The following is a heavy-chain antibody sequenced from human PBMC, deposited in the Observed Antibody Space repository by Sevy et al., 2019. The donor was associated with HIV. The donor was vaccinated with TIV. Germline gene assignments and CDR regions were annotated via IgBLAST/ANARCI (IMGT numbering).Heavy chain of an antibody. V-gene: IGHV3-23*01. CDR3: AKVTLWELLAAHDAFDV. D-gene: IGHD1-26*01. Sequence: GGSLRLSCAASGFSFSGYVMNWVRQAPGKGLEWVSSISGSDSSTYYEDSARGRFIISRDNSENTLYLQMNGLRAEDTAVYYCAKVTLWELLAAHDAFDVWGQGTMVTVSS. J-gene: IGHJ3*01. CDR2: ISGSDSST. CDR1: GFSFSGYV.